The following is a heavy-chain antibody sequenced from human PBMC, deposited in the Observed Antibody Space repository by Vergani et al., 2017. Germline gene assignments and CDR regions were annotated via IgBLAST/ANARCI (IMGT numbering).Heavy chain of an antibody. V-gene: IGHV4-61*01. D-gene: IGHD3-10*01. CDR3: ARSRIYYGAGSPDY. CDR1: ADSISSGSYY. Sequence: QLQLQQSGPGLVKPSETLFLTCTVSADSISSGSYYWGWIRQPPGKGLGWMGYVSFRGDTLYAPSVKGRMTISLNTSSNQFSLYLTSVTAADTAVYYCARSRIYYGAGSPDYWGQGTLVTVSS. CDR2: VSFRGDT. J-gene: IGHJ4*02.